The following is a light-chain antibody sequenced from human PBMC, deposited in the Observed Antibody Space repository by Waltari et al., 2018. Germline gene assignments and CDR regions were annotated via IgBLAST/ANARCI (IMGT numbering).Light chain of an antibody. Sequence: QLVLTQSPSASASLGASVKLTCTLDSGHSSNIVAWLQQQPEEGPRYLMKINSDGSHSKGDGIPDRFSGSSSGAERYLTISSVQSEDEADYYGQTGGHGTWVFGGGTKLTVL. J-gene: IGLJ3*02. CDR2: INSDGSH. CDR3: QTGGHGTWV. V-gene: IGLV4-69*01. CDR1: SGHSSNI.